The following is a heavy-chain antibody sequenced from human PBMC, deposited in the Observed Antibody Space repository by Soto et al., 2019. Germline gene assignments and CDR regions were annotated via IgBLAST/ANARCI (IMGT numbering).Heavy chain of an antibody. J-gene: IGHJ5*02. D-gene: IGHD1-1*01. Sequence: SVKVSCKASGGTFSSYAISWVRQAPGQGLEWMGGIIPIFGTANYAQKFQGRVTITADESTSTAYMELSSLRSEDTAVYYCARGRPKLERTGWFDPWGQGTLVTVSS. V-gene: IGHV1-69*13. CDR1: GGTFSSYA. CDR2: IIPIFGTA. CDR3: ARGRPKLERTGWFDP.